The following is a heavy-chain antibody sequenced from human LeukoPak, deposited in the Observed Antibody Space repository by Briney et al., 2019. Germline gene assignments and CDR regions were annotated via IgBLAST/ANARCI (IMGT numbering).Heavy chain of an antibody. J-gene: IGHJ5*02. Sequence: SETLSLTCTVSGGSISSSSYYWGWIRQPPGKGLEWIGSIYYSGSTYYNPSLKSRVTVSVDTSKNQFSLKLSSVTAADTAVYFCARAYSSSWYFNWFDPWGQGTLVTVSS. D-gene: IGHD6-13*01. V-gene: IGHV4-39*07. CDR1: GGSISSSSYY. CDR3: ARAYSSSWYFNWFDP. CDR2: IYYSGST.